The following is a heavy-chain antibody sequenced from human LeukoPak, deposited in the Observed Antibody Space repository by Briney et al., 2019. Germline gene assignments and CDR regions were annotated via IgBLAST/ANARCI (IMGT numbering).Heavy chain of an antibody. D-gene: IGHD4-17*01. J-gene: IGHJ3*02. CDR2: ISGDGGST. CDR3: AKWRAPTNDYGHGLHI. Sequence: GGSLRLSCAASGFTFSRYWMSWVRQAPGRGLEWVSIISGDGGSTYYADSVKGRFTISRDNSRNTLYLQMNSLRAEDTAVYHCAKWRAPTNDYGHGLHIWGQGTMVTVSS. CDR1: GFTFSRYW. V-gene: IGHV3-23*01.